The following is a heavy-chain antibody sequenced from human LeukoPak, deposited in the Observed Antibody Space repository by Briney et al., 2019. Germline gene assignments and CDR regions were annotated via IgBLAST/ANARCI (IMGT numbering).Heavy chain of an antibody. CDR3: AKRGSSSWPHVYYFDY. Sequence: GGSLRLSCAASGFTVSSNYMSWVRQAPGKGLEWVSVIYSGGSTYYADSVKGRFTISRDNSKNTLYLQMNSLRAEDTAVYYCAKRGSSSWPHVYYFDYWGQETLVTVSS. J-gene: IGHJ4*02. CDR1: GFTVSSNY. V-gene: IGHV3-53*01. CDR2: IYSGGST. D-gene: IGHD6-13*01.